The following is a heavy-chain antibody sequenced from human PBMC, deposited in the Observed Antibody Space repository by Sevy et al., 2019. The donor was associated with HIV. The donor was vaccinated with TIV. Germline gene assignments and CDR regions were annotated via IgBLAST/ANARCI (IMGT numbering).Heavy chain of an antibody. Sequence: GGSLRLSCAASGFTLSSYWMSWVRQAPGKGLEWVANIKQDGSEKYYVDSVKGRFTISRDNAKNSLYLQMNSLRFEDTAAYYCATARAYYPANSSYSFVYRGQGTLVTGSS. V-gene: IGHV3-7*01. D-gene: IGHD3-22*01. CDR3: ATARAYYPANSSYSFVY. CDR2: IKQDGSEK. CDR1: GFTLSSYW. J-gene: IGHJ4*02.